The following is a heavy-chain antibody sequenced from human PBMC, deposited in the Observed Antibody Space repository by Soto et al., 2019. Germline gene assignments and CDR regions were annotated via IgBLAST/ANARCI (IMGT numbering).Heavy chain of an antibody. D-gene: IGHD2-21*01. CDR2: ISYDGSNK. V-gene: IGHV3-30-3*01. CDR1: GFTFSSYA. CDR3: ARDGQVDWIRYYGMDV. J-gene: IGHJ6*02. Sequence: QVQLVESGGGVVQPGRSLRLSCAASGFTFSSYAMHWVRQAPGKGLEWVAVISYDGSNKYYADSVKGRFTIYRDNSKNTLYLQMNSLRAEDTAVYYCARDGQVDWIRYYGMDVWGQGTTVTVSS.